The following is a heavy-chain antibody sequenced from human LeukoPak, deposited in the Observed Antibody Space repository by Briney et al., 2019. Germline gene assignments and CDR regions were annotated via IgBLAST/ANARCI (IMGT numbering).Heavy chain of an antibody. Sequence: PGGSLRLSCAASGFTFSNYNMHWVRQAPGKGLEWVSAISGSGGSTYYADSVKGRFTISRDNSKNTLYLQMNSLRAEDTAVYYCAKATSSTEYDLWGQGTLVTVSS. V-gene: IGHV3-23*01. J-gene: IGHJ4*02. CDR1: GFTFSNYN. D-gene: IGHD6-13*01. CDR2: ISGSGGST. CDR3: AKATSSTEYDL.